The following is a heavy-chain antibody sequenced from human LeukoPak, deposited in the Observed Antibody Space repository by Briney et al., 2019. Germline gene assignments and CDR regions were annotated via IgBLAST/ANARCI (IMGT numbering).Heavy chain of an antibody. CDR2: INHSGGT. CDR3: ARRYSSRSVFRGYNWFDP. V-gene: IGHV4-34*01. J-gene: IGHJ5*02. Sequence: PSETLSLTCAVYGGSFSGYYWSWIRQPPGKGLEWIGEINHSGGTNYNPSLKSRVTISVDTSKNQFSLKLSSVTAADTAVYYCARRYSSRSVFRGYNWFDPWGQGTLVTVSS. CDR1: GGSFSGYY. D-gene: IGHD6-13*01.